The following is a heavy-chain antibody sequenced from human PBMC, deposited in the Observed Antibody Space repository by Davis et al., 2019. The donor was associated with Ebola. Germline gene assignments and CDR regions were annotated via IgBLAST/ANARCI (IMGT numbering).Heavy chain of an antibody. D-gene: IGHD3-10*01. Sequence: ASVKVSCKASGYTFTSYGISWVRQAPGQGLEWMGWISAYNGNTNYAQKLQGRVTMTTDTSTSTAYMELRSLRSDDTAVYYCAAYGSGSYYNYYYGMDVWGQGTTVTVSS. CDR2: ISAYNGNT. CDR1: GYTFTSYG. CDR3: AAYGSGSYYNYYYGMDV. V-gene: IGHV1-18*01. J-gene: IGHJ6*02.